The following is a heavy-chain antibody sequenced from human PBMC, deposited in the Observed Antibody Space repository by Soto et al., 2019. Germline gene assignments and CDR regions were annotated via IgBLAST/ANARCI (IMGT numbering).Heavy chain of an antibody. CDR3: SKDRVPDGIYTFDY. Sequence: EVQLLESGGDLVQPGGSPRLSCAASGFSFSDFSMNWVRQAPGRGLEWVAFIDLGDTSPDYRESVKGRFTLSKDRSKKTVYLQMNSLRVEATAVSYCSKDRVPDGIYTFDYWGQGALVTVSS. CDR2: IDLGDTSP. D-gene: IGHD2-2*02. V-gene: IGHV3-23*03. CDR1: GFSFSDFS. J-gene: IGHJ4*02.